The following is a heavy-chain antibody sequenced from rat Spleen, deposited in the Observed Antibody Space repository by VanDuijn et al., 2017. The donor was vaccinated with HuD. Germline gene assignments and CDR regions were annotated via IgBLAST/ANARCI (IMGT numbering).Heavy chain of an antibody. J-gene: IGHJ2*01. V-gene: IGHV5-19*01. CDR3: ATNYYDGTYYPDY. Sequence: EVQLVESGGGLVQPGRSLKLSCAASGFTFRNYGMHWIRQAPTKGLEWVASISPSGGTTYYRDSVKGRFTISRDNAKSTLYLQMDSLRSEDTATYYCATNYYDGTYYPDYWGQGVMVTVSS. CDR2: ISPSGGTT. CDR1: GFTFRNYG. D-gene: IGHD1-12*02.